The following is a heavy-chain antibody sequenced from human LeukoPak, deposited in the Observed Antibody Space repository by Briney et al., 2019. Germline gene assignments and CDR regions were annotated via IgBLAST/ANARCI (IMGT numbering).Heavy chain of an antibody. CDR1: GGSFSGYF. CDR2: INRSGST. CDR3: AVSAAALFDP. J-gene: IGHJ5*02. V-gene: IGHV4-34*01. D-gene: IGHD6-6*01. Sequence: SETLSLTCAIYGGSFSGYFWSWFRQPPGKGLESIREINRSGSTNYNSSLSLKSRVTIVDTSKNQFSLKLSSVTAADTAVYYCAVSAAALFDPWGQGTLVTVSS.